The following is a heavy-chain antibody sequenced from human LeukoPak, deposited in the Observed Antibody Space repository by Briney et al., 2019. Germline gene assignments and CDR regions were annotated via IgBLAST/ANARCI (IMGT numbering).Heavy chain of an antibody. CDR1: GFTISDYY. D-gene: IGHD1-14*01. V-gene: IGHV3-72*01. J-gene: IGHJ4*02. CDR2: CRNKANSHTT. Sequence: GSLRLSCAASGFTISDYYMDWVRQVPGKGLEWVARCRNKANSHTTEYAASVKGRFTISRDDSKNTLYLQMNSLKTEDTALYYCITGLGDYWGQGTLVTVSS. CDR3: ITGLGDY.